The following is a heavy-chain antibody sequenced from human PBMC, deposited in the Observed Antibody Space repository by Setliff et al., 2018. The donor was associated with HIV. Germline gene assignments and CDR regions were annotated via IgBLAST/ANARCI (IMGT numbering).Heavy chain of an antibody. Sequence: GSLRLSCAASGFSFSRYALHWVRQASGKGPEWVGHIRSKASAYATASAASVKGRFTVSRDDSSDTAYLHMSNLKSEDTAVYYCVAATTEGFDPWGQGTLVTVSS. CDR3: VAATTEGFDP. CDR1: GFSFSRYA. CDR2: IRSKASAYAT. J-gene: IGHJ5*02. D-gene: IGHD6-13*01. V-gene: IGHV3-73*01.